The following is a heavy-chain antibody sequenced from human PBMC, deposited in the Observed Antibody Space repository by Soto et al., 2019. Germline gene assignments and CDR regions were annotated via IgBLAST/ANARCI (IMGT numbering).Heavy chain of an antibody. Sequence: QVQLQESGPGLVKPSETLSLTCTVSGGSITRGGYYWSWIRQHPGKGLEWIGYIYNSGTTYYNPSLKSRVTISVDTSKTQFSLKLTSVTAAATAVYSCARDPAPWGQGTLVTVSS. CDR3: ARDPAP. CDR1: GGSITRGGYY. CDR2: IYNSGTT. J-gene: IGHJ5*02. V-gene: IGHV4-31*03.